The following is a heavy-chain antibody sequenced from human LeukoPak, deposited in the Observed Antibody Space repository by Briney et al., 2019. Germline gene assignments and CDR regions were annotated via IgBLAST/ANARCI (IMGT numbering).Heavy chain of an antibody. V-gene: IGHV3-43*02. Sequence: GGSLRHSYAASGFIFDDYAMHCVRQPPGKGLEWGFLISGDGGSTYYADSVKGRFTISRDNSKNSLYLQMNSLRTEDTALYYCAKVFSGNYGLSDYWGQGTLVTVSS. CDR1: GFIFDDYA. J-gene: IGHJ4*02. CDR3: AKVFSGNYGLSDY. D-gene: IGHD1-26*01. CDR2: ISGDGGST.